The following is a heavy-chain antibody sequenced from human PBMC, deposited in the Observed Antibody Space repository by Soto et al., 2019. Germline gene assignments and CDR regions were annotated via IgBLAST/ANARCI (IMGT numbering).Heavy chain of an antibody. CDR1: GFTFSDYY. CDR3: ARDSSYYYDSTMDY. J-gene: IGHJ4*02. V-gene: IGHV3-11*01. CDR2: LSSSGSTI. Sequence: GGSLRLSCAASGFTFSDYYMSWIRQAPGKGLEWVSYLSSSGSTIYYADSVKGRFTISRDNAKNSLYLQMNSLRAEDTAVYYCARDSSYYYDSTMDYWGQGTLVTVSS. D-gene: IGHD3-22*01.